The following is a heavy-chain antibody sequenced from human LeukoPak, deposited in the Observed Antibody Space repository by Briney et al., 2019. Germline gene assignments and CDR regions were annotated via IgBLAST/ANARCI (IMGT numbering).Heavy chain of an antibody. CDR3: ARDLTIIPMDV. J-gene: IGHJ6*03. D-gene: IGHD3-9*01. CDR1: GFTFSSYA. CDR2: ISASGART. V-gene: IGHV3-23*01. Sequence: GGSLRLSCAASGFTFSSYAMSWVRQAPGKGLEWVSGISASGARTFYADSVKGRFAISRDNSKNTLYLQMNSLRAEDTAVYYCARDLTIIPMDVWGKGTTVTVSS.